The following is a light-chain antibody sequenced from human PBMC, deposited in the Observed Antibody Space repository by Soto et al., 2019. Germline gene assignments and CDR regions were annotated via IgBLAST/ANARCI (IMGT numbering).Light chain of an antibody. J-gene: IGKJ4*01. CDR2: DAS. V-gene: IGKV1-33*01. CDR1: QSVGTW. CDR3: QQYDNVPLT. Sequence: DIQMTQSPSTLSASVGGRVTITCRASQSVGTWVAWYQQKPGKAPKLLIYDASNLETGVSSRFSGTGSGTDFTFTISSLQPEDIATYYCQQYDNVPLTFGGGNKVDIK.